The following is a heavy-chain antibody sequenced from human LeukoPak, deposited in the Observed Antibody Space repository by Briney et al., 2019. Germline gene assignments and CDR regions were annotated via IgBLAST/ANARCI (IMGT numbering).Heavy chain of an antibody. CDR1: GYTFTRHD. V-gene: IGHV1-8*03. CDR3: ARGQWELLHYYFDY. J-gene: IGHJ4*02. D-gene: IGHD1-26*01. CDR2: MKPNSGNT. Sequence: ASVKVSCKASGYTFTRHDINWVRQAPGQGLEWMGWMKPNSGNTGFTQKFQGRVTITRNTSISTAYMELSSLRSEDTAVYYCARGQWELLHYYFDYWGQGTLVTVSS.